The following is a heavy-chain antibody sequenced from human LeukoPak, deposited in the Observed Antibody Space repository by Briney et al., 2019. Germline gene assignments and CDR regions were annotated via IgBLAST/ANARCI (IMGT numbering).Heavy chain of an antibody. J-gene: IGHJ4*02. V-gene: IGHV5-51*01. CDR3: ARRNSGNFPFDY. CDR2: IYPGDSDT. CDR1: GRTFTNTW. Sequence: GESLKISCKGTGRTFTNTWIAWVRQMPGKGLEWMGIIYPGDSDTIYSPSFQGQVTISVDKSISTAYLQWSSLKASDTAMYYCARRNSGNFPFDYWGQGTLVTVSS. D-gene: IGHD6-19*01.